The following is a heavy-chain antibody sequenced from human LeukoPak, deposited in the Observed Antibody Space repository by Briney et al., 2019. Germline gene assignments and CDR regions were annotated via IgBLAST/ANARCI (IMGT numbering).Heavy chain of an antibody. J-gene: IGHJ4*02. D-gene: IGHD2-2*01. CDR1: GDSISSSGYY. CDR3: ARSRFSMIDAYDC. Sequence: SETLSLTCTVSGDSISSSGYYWGWIRQPPGKGLEWIGSIFHSGSTYYNPSLKSRVTISLDTSKNQFSLKLSSVTAADTAVYSCARSRFSMIDAYDCWGPGTLVTVSS. V-gene: IGHV4-39*01. CDR2: IFHSGST.